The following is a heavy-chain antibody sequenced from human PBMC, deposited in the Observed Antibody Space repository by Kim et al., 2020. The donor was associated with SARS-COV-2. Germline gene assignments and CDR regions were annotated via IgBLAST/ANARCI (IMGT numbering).Heavy chain of an antibody. CDR2: ISAYNGNT. CDR1: GYTFTSYG. J-gene: IGHJ6*02. CDR3: AGRYSSSWAEYYGMDV. V-gene: IGHV1-18*01. Sequence: ASVKVSCKASGYTFTSYGISWVRQAPGQGLEWMGWISAYNGNTNYAQKLQGRVTMTTDTSTSTAYMELRSLRSDDTAVYYCAGRYSSSWAEYYGMDVWGQGTTVTVPS. D-gene: IGHD6-13*01.